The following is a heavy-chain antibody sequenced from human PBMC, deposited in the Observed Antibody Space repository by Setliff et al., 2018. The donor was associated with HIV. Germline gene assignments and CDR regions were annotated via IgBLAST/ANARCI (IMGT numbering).Heavy chain of an antibody. CDR3: ARAREGWKPFAFDY. CDR1: GGSISSYY. CDR2: IYYSGST. J-gene: IGHJ4*02. D-gene: IGHD1-1*01. V-gene: IGHV4-59*08. Sequence: SETLSLTCTVSGGSISSYYWSWIRQPPGKGLEWIGYIYYSGSTNYNPSLKSRVTISVDTSKNQFSLNLNSVTAADAAVYFCARAREGWKPFAFDYWGQGTLVTVSS.